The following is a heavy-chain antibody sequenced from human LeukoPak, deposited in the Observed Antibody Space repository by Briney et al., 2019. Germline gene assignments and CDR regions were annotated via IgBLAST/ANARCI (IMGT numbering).Heavy chain of an antibody. CDR2: IYHSGST. CDR1: GGSISSYY. CDR3: ARARITFGGVIVSPFDY. Sequence: SETLSLTCTVSGGSISSYYWGWIRQPPGKGLEWIGSIYHSGSTYYNPSLKSRVTISVDTSKNQFSLKLSSVTAADTAVYYCARARITFGGVIVSPFDYWGQGTLVTVSS. V-gene: IGHV4-38-2*02. J-gene: IGHJ4*02. D-gene: IGHD3-16*02.